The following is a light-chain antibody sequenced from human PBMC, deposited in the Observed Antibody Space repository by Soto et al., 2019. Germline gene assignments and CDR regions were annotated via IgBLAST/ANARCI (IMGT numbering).Light chain of an antibody. CDR1: SSDVGSYNL. CDR3: CSYAGSSTPV. CDR2: EVN. Sequence: QSALTQPASVSGSPGQSITISCTGTSSDVGSYNLVSWYQQHPGKAPKLMIYEVNKRPSGISDRFSGSKSGNTASLTISGLQAEDEADYFCCSYAGSSTPVFGGGTQLTVL. V-gene: IGLV2-23*02. J-gene: IGLJ2*01.